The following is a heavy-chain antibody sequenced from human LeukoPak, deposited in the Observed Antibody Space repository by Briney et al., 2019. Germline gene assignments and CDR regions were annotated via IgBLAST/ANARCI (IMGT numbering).Heavy chain of an antibody. D-gene: IGHD3-16*02. V-gene: IGHV3-23*01. J-gene: IGHJ6*03. Sequence: GGSLRLSCAASGFTFSNYAMSWVRQAPGKGLEWVSIIGYRGGSIYYAHSVQGRFTISRDNSKNTLSLQMDGLRPEDTAVYYCAKSWGYTRPYYNYMDVWGKGTTVTVSS. CDR2: IGYRGGSI. CDR3: AKSWGYTRPYYNYMDV. CDR1: GFTFSNYA.